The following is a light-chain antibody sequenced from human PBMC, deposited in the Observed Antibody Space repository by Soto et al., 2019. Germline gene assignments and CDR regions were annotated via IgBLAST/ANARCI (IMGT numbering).Light chain of an antibody. V-gene: IGKV1-9*01. CDR3: QHLDSYPIT. J-gene: IGKJ5*01. Sequence: DIPLTQSPSFLSASVGDRVTITCRASQGISNYVLWYQQKPGKAPKLLIYAASTLQSGVASRFSGSGSGTEFTLTIRIRQPEDFAIFYCQHLDSYPITFGQGTRVEIK. CDR2: AAS. CDR1: QGISNY.